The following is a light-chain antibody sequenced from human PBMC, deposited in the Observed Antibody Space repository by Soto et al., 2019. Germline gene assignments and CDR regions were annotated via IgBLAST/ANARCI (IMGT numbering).Light chain of an antibody. CDR2: EVS. Sequence: QSVLTQPPSASGSPGQSVTISCTGTSSDVGGYNYVSWYQQHPGKAPKLMIYEVSKRPSGVPDRFSGSKSGNTASLTVSGLQAEDEADYYFSSYAGSNNLVFGGGTKLTAL. J-gene: IGLJ2*01. CDR3: SSYAGSNNLV. CDR1: SSDVGGYNY. V-gene: IGLV2-8*01.